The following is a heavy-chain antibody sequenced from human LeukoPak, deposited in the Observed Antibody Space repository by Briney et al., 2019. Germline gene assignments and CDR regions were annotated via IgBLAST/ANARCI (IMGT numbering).Heavy chain of an antibody. Sequence: GGSLRLSCAASGFTFSSYWMSWVRQAPGKGLEWVANIKQGGSERYYLDSVKGRFTISRDNAKNLLYLQMNSLRAEDTAVYYCARDKYSSGGIDFWGQGTLVTVSS. CDR1: GFTFSSYW. D-gene: IGHD6-19*01. CDR3: ARDKYSSGGIDF. V-gene: IGHV3-7*01. J-gene: IGHJ4*02. CDR2: IKQGGSER.